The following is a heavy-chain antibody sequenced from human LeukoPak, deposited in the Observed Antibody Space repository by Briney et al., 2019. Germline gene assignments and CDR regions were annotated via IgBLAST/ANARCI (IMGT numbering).Heavy chain of an antibody. CDR2: LSWNEDLV. J-gene: IGHJ4*02. D-gene: IGHD6-19*01. CDR1: GFTFTTYA. Sequence: GGSLRLSCAASGFTFTTYAMSWVRQAPGKGLEWVASLSWNEDLVWYPDSLRGRFTISRDNSKNTLYLQLNSLRVEDTAVYYCAKDRRGSGWYGGFDSWGQGMLVTVSA. CDR3: AKDRRGSGWYGGFDS. V-gene: IGHV3-23*01.